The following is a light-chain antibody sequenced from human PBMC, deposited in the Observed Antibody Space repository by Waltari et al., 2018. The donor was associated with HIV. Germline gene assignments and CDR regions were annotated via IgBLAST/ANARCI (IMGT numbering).Light chain of an antibody. CDR2: LGS. CDR3: MQFLQTPPT. J-gene: IGKJ4*01. V-gene: IGKV2-28*01. Sequence: IVLTQSPLSLPVIPGEPASLPCSSSQTLLHSSGFDYLDWYLQKPGQAPQLLIYLGSHRASGVSDRFSGGGSGTHFTLNLTRVEPEDVGVYFCMQFLQTPPTFGGGTKVEIK. CDR1: QTLLHSSGFDY.